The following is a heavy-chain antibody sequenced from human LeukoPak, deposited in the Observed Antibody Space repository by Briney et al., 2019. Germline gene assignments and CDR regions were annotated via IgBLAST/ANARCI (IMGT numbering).Heavy chain of an antibody. J-gene: IGHJ4*02. CDR1: GGSISSGGYS. D-gene: IGHD6-19*01. CDR2: IYHSGST. Sequence: SETLSLTCAVSGGSISSGGYSWSWIRQPPGKGLEWIGYIYHSGSTYYNPSLRSRVTISVDRSKNQFSLKLSSVTAADTAVYYCARRQTRIAVAGAFDYWGQGTLVTVSS. V-gene: IGHV4-30-2*01. CDR3: ARRQTRIAVAGAFDY.